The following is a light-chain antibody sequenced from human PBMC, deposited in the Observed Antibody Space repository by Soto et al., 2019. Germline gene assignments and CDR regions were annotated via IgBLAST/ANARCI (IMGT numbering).Light chain of an antibody. V-gene: IGKV1-5*03. Sequence: DIQMTQSPSTLSASVGDRVTITCRASASISSWLAWYQQQPGKAPKLLIYKSSILENGVPSRFSGGGSGTEFTLTISSLQPDDFVTYYCQQYGAFGQGTKVDIK. CDR2: KSS. J-gene: IGKJ1*01. CDR3: QQYGA. CDR1: ASISSW.